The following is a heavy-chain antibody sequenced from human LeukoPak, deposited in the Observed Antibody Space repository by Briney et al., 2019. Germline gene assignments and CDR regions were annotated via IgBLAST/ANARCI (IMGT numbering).Heavy chain of an antibody. CDR2: INHSGST. D-gene: IGHD2-15*01. Sequence: SETLSLTCAVYGGSFSGYYWSWIRQPPGKGLEWIGEINHSGSTNYNPSLKSRVTISVDTSKNQFSLKLSSVTAADTAVYYCARVPGYCSGGSCYFYDYWGQGTLVTVSS. V-gene: IGHV4-34*01. J-gene: IGHJ4*02. CDR1: GGSFSGYY. CDR3: ARVPGYCSGGSCYFYDY.